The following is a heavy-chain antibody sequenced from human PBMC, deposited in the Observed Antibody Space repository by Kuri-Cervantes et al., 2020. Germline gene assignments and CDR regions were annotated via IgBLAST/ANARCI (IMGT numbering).Heavy chain of an antibody. CDR1: GFTFSSYA. CDR2: ISYDGSNK. J-gene: IGHJ6*02. CDR3: ARDGDTAMVTGYYYYYGMDV. Sequence: LSLTCAASGFTFSSYAMHWVRQAPGKGLEWVAVISYDGSNKYYADSVKGRFTISRDNSKNTLYLQMNSLRAEDTAVYYCARDGDTAMVTGYYYYYGMDVWGQGTTVTVSS. V-gene: IGHV3-30-3*01. D-gene: IGHD5-18*01.